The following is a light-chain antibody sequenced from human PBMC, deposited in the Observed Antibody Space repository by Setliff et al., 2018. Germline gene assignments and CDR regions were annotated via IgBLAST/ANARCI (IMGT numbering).Light chain of an antibody. Sequence: QPALTQPASVSGSPGQSITISCSGTSSDVGSYDLVSWYQQHPGKAPKLIIYAVSDRPSGVSNRFSGSKSGNTASLTISGLQTEDEADYYCCSYTPTMGVVFGGGTKVTVL. V-gene: IGLV2-14*03. CDR3: CSYTPTMGVV. CDR2: AVS. CDR1: SSDVGSYDL. J-gene: IGLJ2*01.